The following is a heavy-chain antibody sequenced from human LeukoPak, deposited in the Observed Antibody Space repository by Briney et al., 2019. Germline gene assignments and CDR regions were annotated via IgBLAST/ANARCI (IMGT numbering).Heavy chain of an antibody. CDR2: INPNSGGT. CDR3: ARDKLLWKNWFDP. D-gene: IGHD3-10*01. J-gene: IGHJ5*02. Sequence: ASVKVSCKASGYTFTGYYMHWVRQAPGQGLEWMGWINPNSGGTNYAQKFQGRVTMTRDTSISTAYMELSRLRSGDTAVYYCARDKLLWKNWFDPWGQGTLVTVSS. V-gene: IGHV1-2*02. CDR1: GYTFTGYY.